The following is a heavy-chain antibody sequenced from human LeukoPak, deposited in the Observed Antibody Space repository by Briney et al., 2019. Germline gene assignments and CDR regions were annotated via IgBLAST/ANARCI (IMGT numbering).Heavy chain of an antibody. J-gene: IGHJ5*02. V-gene: IGHV1-3*01. CDR3: ARAQGVIAASGGDP. Sequence: GASVKVSCKASGYTFTSYAMHWVRQAPGQRLEWMGWINAGNGNTKYSQKFQGRVTITRDTSASTAYMELSSLRSEDTAVYYCARAQGVIAASGGDPWGQGTLVTVSS. D-gene: IGHD6-6*01. CDR1: GYTFTSYA. CDR2: INAGNGNT.